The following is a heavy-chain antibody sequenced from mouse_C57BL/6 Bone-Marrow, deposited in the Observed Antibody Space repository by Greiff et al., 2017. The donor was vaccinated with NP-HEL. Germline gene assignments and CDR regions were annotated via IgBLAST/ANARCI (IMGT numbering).Heavy chain of an antibody. D-gene: IGHD1-1*01. CDR1: GFTFSDYG. J-gene: IGHJ2*01. Sequence: EVKLMESGGGLVKPGGSLKLSCAASGFTFSDYGMHWVRQAPEKGLEWVAYISSGSSTIYYADTVKGRFTISRDNAKNTLFLQMTSLRSEDTAMYYSARRGAYYYGSSPFDYWGQGTTLTVSS. V-gene: IGHV5-17*01. CDR2: ISSGSSTI. CDR3: ARRGAYYYGSSPFDY.